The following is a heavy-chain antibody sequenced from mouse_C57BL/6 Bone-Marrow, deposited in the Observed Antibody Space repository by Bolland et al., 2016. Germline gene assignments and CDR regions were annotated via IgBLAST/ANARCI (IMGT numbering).Heavy chain of an antibody. Sequence: GGITYNQKFKGKATFTVDTSSNTAYMQLRSLTSEDTAVYYCERNTTAWFAYWGQGTLV. CDR3: ERNTTAWFAY. D-gene: IGHD2-12*01. V-gene: IGHV1-42*01. CDR2: GGI. J-gene: IGHJ3*01.